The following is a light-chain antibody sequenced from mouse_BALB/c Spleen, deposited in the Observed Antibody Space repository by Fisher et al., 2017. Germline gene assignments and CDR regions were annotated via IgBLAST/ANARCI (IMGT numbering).Light chain of an antibody. CDR1: SSVSY. CDR3: QQWSSNPPT. CDR2: DTS. V-gene: IGKV4-59*01. Sequence: IVLTQSPAIMSASPGEKVTMTCSASSSVSYMYWYQQKSGTSPKRWIYDTSKLASGVPVRFSGSGSGTSYSLTISSMEAEDAATYYCQQWSSNPPTFGSGTKLEIK. J-gene: IGKJ4*01.